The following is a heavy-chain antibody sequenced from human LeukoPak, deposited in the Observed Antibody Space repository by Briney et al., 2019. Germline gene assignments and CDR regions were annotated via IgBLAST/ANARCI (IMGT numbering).Heavy chain of an antibody. CDR2: ISHSGGTT. V-gene: IGHV3-23*01. Sequence: PGGSLRLSCAASGFTFSSYAMSWVRQAPGKGPEWVSAISHSGGTTYYADSVKGRFTITRDNSKNTLYLQMNSLRAEDTAVYYCARSSGDFDDAFDIWGQGTMVTVSS. D-gene: IGHD4-17*01. CDR3: ARSSGDFDDAFDI. J-gene: IGHJ3*02. CDR1: GFTFSSYA.